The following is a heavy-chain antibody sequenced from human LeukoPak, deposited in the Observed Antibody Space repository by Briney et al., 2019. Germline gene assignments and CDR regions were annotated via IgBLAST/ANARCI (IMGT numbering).Heavy chain of an antibody. D-gene: IGHD3-10*01. CDR3: ASLTTYGSGSYYTSKPRKYYFDY. J-gene: IGHJ4*02. CDR2: IYYSGST. CDR1: GGSISSGGYY. Sequence: SETLSLTCTVSGGSISSGGYYWSWIRQHPGKGLEWIGYIYYSGSTYYNPSLKSRVTISVDTSKNQFSLKLSSVTAADTAVYYCASLTTYGSGSYYTSKPRKYYFDYWGQGTLVTVSS. V-gene: IGHV4-31*03.